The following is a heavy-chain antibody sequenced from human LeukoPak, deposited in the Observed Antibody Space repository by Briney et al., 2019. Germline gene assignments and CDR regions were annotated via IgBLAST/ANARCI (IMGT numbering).Heavy chain of an antibody. Sequence: SETLSLTCTVSGGSLSSYYWSWLRQPAGKGLEWIGRIYTSGSTNYNPSLKSRVTMSVDTSKNQFSLKLSSVTAADAAVYYCARGGYDHDDYWGQGTLVTVSS. J-gene: IGHJ4*02. CDR3: ARGGYDHDDY. V-gene: IGHV4-4*07. CDR2: IYTSGST. CDR1: GGSLSSYY. D-gene: IGHD5-12*01.